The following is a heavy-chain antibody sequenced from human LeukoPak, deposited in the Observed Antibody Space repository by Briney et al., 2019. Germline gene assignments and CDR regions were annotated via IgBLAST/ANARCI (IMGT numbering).Heavy chain of an antibody. CDR2: IYSTGIT. V-gene: IGHV4-31*03. J-gene: IGHJ4*02. CDR1: GGSISSGEY. Sequence: PSETLSLTCTVPGGSISSGEYCSWLRHYPGKGREGIGHIYSTGITSYNPSLDSRVSISVDTSRNQFSLKMSSVTAADTAVHYCARSTSEYYYDSSLGYWGQGTLVTVSS. D-gene: IGHD3-22*01. CDR3: ARSTSEYYYDSSLGY.